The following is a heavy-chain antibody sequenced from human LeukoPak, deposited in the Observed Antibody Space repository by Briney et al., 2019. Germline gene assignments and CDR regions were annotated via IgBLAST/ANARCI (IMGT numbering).Heavy chain of an antibody. V-gene: IGHV3-74*01. D-gene: IGHD3-22*01. J-gene: IGHJ5*02. Sequence: PGGSLRLSCAASGFTFSSYWMHWVRQAPGKGLVWVSRINSDGSSTSHADSVKGRFTISRDSSKNTVYLQMNSLRDDDTAVYYCARDVDTSGHFSRFDPWGQGTLVTVSS. CDR1: GFTFSSYW. CDR3: ARDVDTSGHFSRFDP. CDR2: INSDGSST.